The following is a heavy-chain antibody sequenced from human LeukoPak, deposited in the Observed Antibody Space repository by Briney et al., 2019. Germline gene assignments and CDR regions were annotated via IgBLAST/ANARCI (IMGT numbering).Heavy chain of an antibody. CDR3: AKDLGSGGRYYYYYGMDV. CDR1: GFTFDDYA. J-gene: IGHJ6*02. D-gene: IGHD1-26*01. CDR2: ISWNSGSI. V-gene: IGHV3-9*01. Sequence: TGGSLRLSCAASGFTFDDYAMHWVRQAPGKGLEWVSGISWNSGSIGYADSVKGRFTISRDNAKNSLYLQMNSLRAEDTAVYYCAKDLGSGGRYYYYYGMDVWGQGTTVTVSS.